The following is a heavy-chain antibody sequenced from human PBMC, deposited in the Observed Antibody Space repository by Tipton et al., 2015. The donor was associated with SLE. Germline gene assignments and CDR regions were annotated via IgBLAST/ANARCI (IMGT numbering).Heavy chain of an antibody. CDR2: IYTSGST. D-gene: IGHD3-10*01. V-gene: IGHV4-61*02. CDR1: GGSISSSSYY. J-gene: IGHJ4*02. Sequence: TLSLTCTVSGGSISSSSYYWGWICQPPGKGLEWIGRIYTSGSTNYNPSLKSRVTISVDTSKNQFSLKLSSVTAADTAVYYCARAGEGVFDYWGQGTLVTVSS. CDR3: ARAGEGVFDY.